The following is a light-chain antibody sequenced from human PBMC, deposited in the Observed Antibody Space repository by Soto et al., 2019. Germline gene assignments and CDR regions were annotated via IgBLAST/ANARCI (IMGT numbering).Light chain of an antibody. CDR2: AAS. Sequence: DIQLTQSPSFLSASVGDRVTITFRASQGISSYLAWYQQTSGKAPTLLIYAASTLQSGVPSRFSGSGSGTEFTLTITSLQPEDFATYYCQQLNSFPLTFGHGTRLQIK. J-gene: IGKJ5*01. CDR3: QQLNSFPLT. CDR1: QGISSY. V-gene: IGKV1-9*01.